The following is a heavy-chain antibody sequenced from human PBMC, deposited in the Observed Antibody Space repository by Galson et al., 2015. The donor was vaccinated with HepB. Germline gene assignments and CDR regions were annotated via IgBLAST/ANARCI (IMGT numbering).Heavy chain of an antibody. D-gene: IGHD3-10*01. CDR3: AREGTYYYGSGSSNNYYYYYGMDV. J-gene: IGHJ6*02. Sequence: SLRLSCAASGFTFSDYYMSWIRQAPGKGLEWVSYISSSGSTIYYADSVKGRFTISRDNAKNSLYLQMNSLRAEDTAVYYCAREGTYYYGSGSSNNYYYYYGMDVWGQGTTVTVSS. CDR2: ISSSGSTI. CDR1: GFTFSDYY. V-gene: IGHV3-11*04.